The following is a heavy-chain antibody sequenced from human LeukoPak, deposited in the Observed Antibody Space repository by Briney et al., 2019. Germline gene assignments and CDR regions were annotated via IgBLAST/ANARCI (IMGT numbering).Heavy chain of an antibody. CDR1: GYTFTSYG. CDR2: ISAYNGNT. CDR3: ASSLWFGELAT. J-gene: IGHJ4*02. D-gene: IGHD3-10*01. Sequence: ASVKDSCKASGYTFTSYGISWVRQAPGQGLEWMGWISAYNGNTNYAQKLQGRVTMTTDTSTSTAYMELRSLRSDDTAVYYCASSLWFGELATWGQGTLVTVSS. V-gene: IGHV1-18*01.